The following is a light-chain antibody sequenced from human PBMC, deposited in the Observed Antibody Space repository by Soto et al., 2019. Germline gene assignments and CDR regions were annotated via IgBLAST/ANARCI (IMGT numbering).Light chain of an antibody. CDR2: AAS. V-gene: IGKV1-8*01. CDR3: QQYYSYPLLT. CDR1: QGISSY. Sequence: AIRMTQSPSSLSASTGDRVTITCRASQGISSYLAWYQQKPGKAPKLLIYAASTLQSGVPSRFSGSGSGTDFNLTISCLQSEDFANYFCQQYYSYPLLTFGGGTKVEIK. J-gene: IGKJ4*01.